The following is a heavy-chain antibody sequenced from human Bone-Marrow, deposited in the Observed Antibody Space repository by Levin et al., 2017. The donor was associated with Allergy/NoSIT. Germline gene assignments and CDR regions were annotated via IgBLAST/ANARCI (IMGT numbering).Heavy chain of an antibody. CDR1: GFTFSGSA. Sequence: GGSLRLSCTASGFTFSGSAVHWVRQASGQGLEWVARIRSEVNRYATTYAASVEGRFTISRDDSKNISYLQMRGLKSEDTAVDFCATSLEVNRPMGNWGKGSLVTVSS. CDR3: ATSLEVNRPMGN. CDR2: IRSEVNRYAT. J-gene: IGHJ1*01. D-gene: IGHD3-10*01. V-gene: IGHV3-73*01.